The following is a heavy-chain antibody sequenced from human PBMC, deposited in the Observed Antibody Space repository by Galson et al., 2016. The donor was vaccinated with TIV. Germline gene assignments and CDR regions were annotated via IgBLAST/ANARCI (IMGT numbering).Heavy chain of an antibody. J-gene: IGHJ4*02. D-gene: IGHD2-2*01. CDR1: GFTFGSYG. V-gene: IGHV3-33*01. CDR2: VWFDGSNK. CDR3: ARLYCSTSSCATSYFDC. Sequence: SLRLSCAASGFTFGSYGVHWVRQAPGKGLEWVTGVWFDGSNKYYAGSVKGRFTVSRDNSKNTLYLQMNSLRAEDTAVYYCARLYCSTSSCATSYFDCWGQGTLVTVSS.